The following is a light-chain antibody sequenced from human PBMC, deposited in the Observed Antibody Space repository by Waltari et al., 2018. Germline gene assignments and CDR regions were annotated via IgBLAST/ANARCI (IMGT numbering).Light chain of an antibody. Sequence: QSVLTQPPSASGTPRQRVTIPCSVSNSNIGRNPVNWYQQFPGAAPTLLVYNNFLRPSGVPDRFSGSKSGTSASLAILGVRPEDEADYYCATWDDSLNGPVFGGGTKLTVL. CDR3: ATWDDSLNGPV. CDR2: NNF. CDR1: NSNIGRNP. J-gene: IGLJ2*01. V-gene: IGLV1-44*01.